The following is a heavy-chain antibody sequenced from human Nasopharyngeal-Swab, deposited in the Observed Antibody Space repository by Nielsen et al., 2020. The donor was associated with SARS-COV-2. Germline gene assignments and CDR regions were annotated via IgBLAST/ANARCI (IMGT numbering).Heavy chain of an antibody. Sequence: LTCAASGFTFSSYGMHWVRQAPGKGLEWVAVISYDGSNKYYADSVKGRFTISRDNSKNTLYLQMNSLRAEDTAVYYCAKEDLDYWGQGTLVTVSS. CDR1: GFTFSSYG. CDR2: ISYDGSNK. V-gene: IGHV3-30*18. J-gene: IGHJ4*02. CDR3: AKEDLDY.